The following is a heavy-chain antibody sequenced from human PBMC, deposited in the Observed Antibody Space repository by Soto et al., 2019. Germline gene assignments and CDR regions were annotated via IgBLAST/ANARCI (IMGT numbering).Heavy chain of an antibody. CDR1: RGTFNSYA. D-gene: IGHD6-13*01. CDR2: IRSYNDNT. Sequence: ASETVSYMASRGTFNSYAIILVRQAHGQGLEWMEWIRSYNDNTNYAQELQGRVTMTTDTSTSTAYMELRSLRSDDTAVYYCARASSSSYHDYWGQGTLVTLSS. CDR3: ARASSSSYHDY. V-gene: IGHV1-18*01. J-gene: IGHJ4*02.